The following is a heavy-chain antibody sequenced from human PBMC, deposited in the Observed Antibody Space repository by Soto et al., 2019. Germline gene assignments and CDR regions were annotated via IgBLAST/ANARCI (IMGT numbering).Heavy chain of an antibody. V-gene: IGHV3-23*01. CDR1: GFTFSSYA. Sequence: HPGGSLRLSCAASGFTFSSYAMSWVRQAPGKGLEWVSAISGSGGSTYYADSVKGRFTISRDNSKNTLYLQMNSLRAEDTAVYYCAKVGHYGSGSYFQHWGQGTLVTVSS. J-gene: IGHJ1*01. D-gene: IGHD3-10*01. CDR3: AKVGHYGSGSYFQH. CDR2: ISGSGGST.